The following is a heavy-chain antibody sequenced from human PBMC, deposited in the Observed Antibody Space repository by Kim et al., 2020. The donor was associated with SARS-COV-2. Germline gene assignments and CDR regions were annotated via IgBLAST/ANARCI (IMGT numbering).Heavy chain of an antibody. D-gene: IGHD3-10*01. J-gene: IGHJ5*02. CDR1: GFTFSSYS. CDR3: ARNGPLLWSPNLFDP. Sequence: GGSLRLSCAASGFTFSSYSMNWVRQAPGKGLEWVSYISSSSSTIYYADSVKGRFTISRDNSKNSLYLQMNSLRDEDTAVYYCARNGPLLWSPNLFDPWGQGTLVTVSS. V-gene: IGHV3-48*02. CDR2: ISSSSSTI.